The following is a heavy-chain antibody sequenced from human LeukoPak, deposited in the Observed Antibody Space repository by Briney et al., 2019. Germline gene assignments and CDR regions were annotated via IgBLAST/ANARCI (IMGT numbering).Heavy chain of an antibody. J-gene: IGHJ4*02. D-gene: IGHD2-15*01. CDR2: IYYSGT. CDR3: ARIGGSRVFGDY. V-gene: IGHV4-39*01. CDR1: GVSISRDGYY. Sequence: PSETLSLTCTFSGVSISRDGYYWGWVRHPPGKGLEWIGTIYYSGTYYNPSLKSRVTVSVDTSKNQFSLKLSSVTAADTAMYYCARIGGSRVFGDYWGQGILVTVSS.